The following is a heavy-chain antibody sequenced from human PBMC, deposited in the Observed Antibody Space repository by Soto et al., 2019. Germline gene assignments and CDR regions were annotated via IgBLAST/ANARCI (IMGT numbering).Heavy chain of an antibody. V-gene: IGHV3-33*01. CDR2: IWYDASKQ. CDR1: GFSFSVYG. CDR3: AAWAEGATEVH. D-gene: IGHD2-15*01. Sequence: GGSLRLSCETSGFSFSVYGMHWVRQAPGKGLEWVAVIWYDASKQFYAASVEGRFTISRDNSKAILYLRMNSLRAEDTAVYYCAAWAEGATEVHWGQGTLVTVSS. J-gene: IGHJ4*02.